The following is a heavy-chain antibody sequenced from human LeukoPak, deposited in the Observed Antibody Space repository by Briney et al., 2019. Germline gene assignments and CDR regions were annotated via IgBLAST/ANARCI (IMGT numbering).Heavy chain of an antibody. CDR3: ARDSSNWSVDY. V-gene: IGHV1-46*01. CDR2: IYPSSGST. Sequence: ASVKVSCKTSGYTFTSYYIRWMRQAPGQGLEWMGIIYPSSGSTTYARKFQGRLTMTRDTSTSAIYMQLSSLRSEDTAVYYCARDSSNWSVDYWGQGTLVTVSS. CDR1: GYTFTSYY. D-gene: IGHD6-13*01. J-gene: IGHJ4*02.